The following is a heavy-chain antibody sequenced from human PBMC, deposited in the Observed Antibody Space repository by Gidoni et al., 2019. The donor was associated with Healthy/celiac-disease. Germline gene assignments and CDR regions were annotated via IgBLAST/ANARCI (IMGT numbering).Heavy chain of an antibody. CDR1: GGSISSYY. Sequence: QVQLQESGPGLVKPSETLSLTCTVSGGSISSYYWSWIRQPPGKGLEWIGYIYYSGSTNYNPSLKSRVTISVDTSKNQFSLKLSSVTAADTAVYYCARTRHYYDSSGYYYRYFQHWGQGTLVTVSS. J-gene: IGHJ1*01. CDR2: IYYSGST. CDR3: ARTRHYYDSSGYYYRYFQH. D-gene: IGHD3-22*01. V-gene: IGHV4-59*01.